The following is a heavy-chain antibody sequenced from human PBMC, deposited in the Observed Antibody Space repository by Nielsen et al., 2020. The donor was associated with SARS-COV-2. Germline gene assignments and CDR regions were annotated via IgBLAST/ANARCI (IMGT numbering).Heavy chain of an antibody. CDR3: ARDLGFGEFNDY. Sequence: GESLKISCAASGFTVSSNYMSWVRQAPGKGLEWVSVIYSGGSTYYADSVKGRFTISRDNSKNTLYLQMNSLRAEDTAVYYCARDLGFGEFNDYWGQGTLVTVSS. CDR1: GFTVSSNY. V-gene: IGHV3-53*01. J-gene: IGHJ4*02. CDR2: IYSGGST. D-gene: IGHD3-10*01.